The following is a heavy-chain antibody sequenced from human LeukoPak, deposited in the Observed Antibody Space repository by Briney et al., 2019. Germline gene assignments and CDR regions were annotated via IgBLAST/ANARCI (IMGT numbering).Heavy chain of an antibody. Sequence: PSETLSLTCTVSGGSISSYYWSWLRQPPGKGLEWIGYIYYSGSTNYNPSLKSRVTISVDTSKNQFSLKLSSVTAADTAVYYCARATGATKVSWFDPWGQGTLVTVSS. CDR3: ARATGATKVSWFDP. V-gene: IGHV4-59*01. CDR2: IYYSGST. J-gene: IGHJ5*02. CDR1: GGSISSYY. D-gene: IGHD1-26*01.